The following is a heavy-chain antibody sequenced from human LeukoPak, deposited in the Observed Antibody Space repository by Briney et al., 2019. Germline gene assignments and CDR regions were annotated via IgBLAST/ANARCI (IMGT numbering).Heavy chain of an antibody. CDR3: ARLTGANSPGWLDP. Sequence: SDTLSLTCTVSGRSISGYYWSWIRQPPGKGLEYIGYIYSSGTTNYISSLKSRITISVDTPKNQFYLELRSVTAADTAVYYCARLTGANSPGWLDPWGRGIHVTVSS. CDR2: IYSSGTT. CDR1: GRSISGYY. D-gene: IGHD4/OR15-4a*01. J-gene: IGHJ5*02. V-gene: IGHV4-59*08.